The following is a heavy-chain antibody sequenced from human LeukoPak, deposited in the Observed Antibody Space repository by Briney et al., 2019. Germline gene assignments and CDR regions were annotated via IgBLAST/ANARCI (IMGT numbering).Heavy chain of an antibody. Sequence: GGSLRLSCAASGFTFSSYAMSWVRQAPGKGLEWVSAISGSGGSTYYADSVKGRFTIPRDNSRNTLYLQMNSLRAEDTAVYYCAKVKKGIVVVPATLDYWGQGTLVTVSS. CDR2: ISGSGGST. V-gene: IGHV3-23*01. CDR3: AKVKKGIVVVPATLDY. J-gene: IGHJ4*02. D-gene: IGHD2-2*01. CDR1: GFTFSSYA.